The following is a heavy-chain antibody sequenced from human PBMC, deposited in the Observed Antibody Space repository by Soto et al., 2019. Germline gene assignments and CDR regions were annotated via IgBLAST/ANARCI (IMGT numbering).Heavy chain of an antibody. V-gene: IGHV1-69*01. D-gene: IGHD3-22*01. CDR1: GGTFTTSG. Sequence: QVHLVQSGAEMKKPGSSVRVSCEASGGTFTTSGFGWVRQAPGQGPEWMGGIIPIFGASNYAPKFQGRITISADESTSTSYLEISSLKSEAPVTYYCARDPSSGWAHEAFAVWGPGTVPIVSS. CDR3: ARDPSSGWAHEAFAV. J-gene: IGHJ3*01. CDR2: IIPIFGAS.